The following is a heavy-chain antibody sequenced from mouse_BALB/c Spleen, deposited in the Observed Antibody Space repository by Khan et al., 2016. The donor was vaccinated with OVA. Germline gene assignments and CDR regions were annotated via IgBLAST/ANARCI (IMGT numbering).Heavy chain of an antibody. CDR1: GFSLTNYG. J-gene: IGHJ4*01. V-gene: IGHV2-6*02. CDR2: IWSDGST. CDR3: ARWFDGYSSLYAMDY. D-gene: IGHD2-3*01. Sequence: QMQLEESGPGLVAPSQSLSITCTVSGFSLTNYGVHWVRQPPGKGLEWLVVIWSDGSTNYNSVLKSRLSISKDNSKSQVFLKMNSLQTDDTAIYYCARWFDGYSSLYAMDYWGQGTSVTVSS.